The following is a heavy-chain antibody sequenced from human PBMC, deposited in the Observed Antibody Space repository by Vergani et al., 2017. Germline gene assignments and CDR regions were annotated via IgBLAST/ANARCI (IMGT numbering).Heavy chain of an antibody. J-gene: IGHJ6*03. D-gene: IGHD6-13*01. CDR3: AKQRGIAAAGTKTYYYYDCMDV. CDR2: ISGSGGST. Sequence: EVQLLESGGGLVQPGGSLRLSCAASGFTFSSYAMSWVRQAPGKGLEWVSAISGSGGSTYYADSVKGRLTISRDNSKNTLYLEMNSLRDEDTAVYYCAKQRGIAAAGTKTYYYYDCMDVWGKGTTVTVSS. CDR1: GFTFSSYA. V-gene: IGHV3-23*01.